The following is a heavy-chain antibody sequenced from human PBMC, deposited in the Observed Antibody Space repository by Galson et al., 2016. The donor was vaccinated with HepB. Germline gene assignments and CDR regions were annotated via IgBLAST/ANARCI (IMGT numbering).Heavy chain of an antibody. V-gene: IGHV1-2*02. CDR3: ARVPAGSGSEPGYYCDAMDV. J-gene: IGHJ6*04. CDR1: GYTFIAYY. Sequence: VKVSCKASGYTFIAYYVHWVRQAPGQGLQWMGWINPNSGATTYEQSFQGRVTMTRDTSINTAYMDLSSLRPDNTADYYRARVPAGSGSEPGYYCDAMDVWGKGTTVTVSS. CDR2: INPNSGAT. D-gene: IGHD3-3*01.